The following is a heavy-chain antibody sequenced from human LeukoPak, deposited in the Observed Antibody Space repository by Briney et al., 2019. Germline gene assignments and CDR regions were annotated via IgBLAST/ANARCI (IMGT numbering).Heavy chain of an antibody. CDR3: AKGDALPVARYFFDY. D-gene: IGHD6-19*01. CDR2: VTPGVGET. CDR1: GFTFSSYA. V-gene: IGHV3-23*01. Sequence: PGGSLRLSCAASGFTFSSYAMSWVRQAPGKGLEWVSTVTPGVGETYYADSVKGRFTISRDISKDTLFLQMSGLRVEDTAIYYCAKGDALPVARYFFDYWGQGTLVTVSS. J-gene: IGHJ4*02.